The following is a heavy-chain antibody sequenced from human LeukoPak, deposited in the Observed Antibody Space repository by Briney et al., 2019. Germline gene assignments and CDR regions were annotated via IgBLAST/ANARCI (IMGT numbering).Heavy chain of an antibody. V-gene: IGHV4-38-2*01. D-gene: IGHD6-6*01. CDR1: GYSISSGYY. J-gene: IGHJ4*02. CDR3: ARRSSSSGQVY. CDR2: IYHSGST. Sequence: PSETLSLTCAVSGYSISSGYYWGWIRQPPGKGLEWIGTIYHSGSTYYNPSLKSRVTISVDTSKNQFSLKLSSVTAADTAVYYCARRSSSSGQVYWGQGTLVTVFS.